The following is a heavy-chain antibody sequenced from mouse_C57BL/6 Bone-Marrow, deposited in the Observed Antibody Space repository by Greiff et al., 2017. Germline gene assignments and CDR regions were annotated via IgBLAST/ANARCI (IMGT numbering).Heavy chain of an antibody. CDR1: GYTFTSYG. Sequence: VQLQQSGPELVKPGASVKISCKASGYTFTSYGISWVKQRTGQGLEWIGEIYPRSGNTYYNEKFKGKATLTADKSSSTAYMELLSLTSEDSAVYFCARWRIYYDYDGVWWYFDVWGTGTTVTVSS. J-gene: IGHJ1*03. CDR3: ARWRIYYDYDGVWWYFDV. CDR2: IYPRSGNT. V-gene: IGHV1-81*01. D-gene: IGHD2-4*01.